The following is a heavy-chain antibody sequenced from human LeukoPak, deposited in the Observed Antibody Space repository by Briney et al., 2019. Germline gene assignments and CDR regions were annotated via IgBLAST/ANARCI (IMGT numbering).Heavy chain of an antibody. CDR1: GFTFSSYG. J-gene: IGHJ3*02. V-gene: IGHV3-21*01. CDR3: ARDIHSVAFDI. CDR2: ISGSTTDI. Sequence: GGSLRLSCAASGFTFSSYGIHWVRQAPGKGLEWVSYISGSTTDIYYADSVKGRFTISRDNAKRSVYLQMNSLGVEDTAVYYCARDIHSVAFDIWGQGTMVTVSS.